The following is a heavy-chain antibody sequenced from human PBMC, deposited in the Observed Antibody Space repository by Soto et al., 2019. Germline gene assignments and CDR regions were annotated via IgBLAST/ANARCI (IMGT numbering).Heavy chain of an antibody. Sequence: SETLSLTCTVSGGSISSYYWSWIRQPPGKGLEWIGYIYYSGSTNYNPSLKSRVTISVDTSKNQFSLKLSSVTAADTAVYYCARGNGGPYWGQGTLVTVSS. CDR2: IYYSGST. V-gene: IGHV4-59*01. CDR1: GGSISSYY. D-gene: IGHD1-1*01. J-gene: IGHJ4*02. CDR3: ARGNGGPY.